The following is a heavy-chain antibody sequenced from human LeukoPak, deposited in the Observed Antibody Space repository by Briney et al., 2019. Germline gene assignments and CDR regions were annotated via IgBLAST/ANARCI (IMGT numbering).Heavy chain of an antibody. J-gene: IGHJ3*02. CDR2: ISYDGSNK. Sequence: GGSLRLSCAASGFTFSSYAMHWVRQAPGKGLEWVAVISYDGSNKYYADSVKGRFTISRDNSKNTLYLQMNSLRVEDTALYYCARVRSVGGNSHAFNIWGQGTMVTVSS. V-gene: IGHV3-30-3*01. CDR1: GFTFSSYA. CDR3: ARVRSVGGNSHAFNI. D-gene: IGHD4-23*01.